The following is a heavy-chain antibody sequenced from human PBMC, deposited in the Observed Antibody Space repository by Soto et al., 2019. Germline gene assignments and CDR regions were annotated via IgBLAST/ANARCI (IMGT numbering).Heavy chain of an antibody. D-gene: IGHD6-6*01. CDR2: ISGSGKDT. J-gene: IGHJ6*02. CDR1: GFDLTSSR. CDR3: ARVHLVAGSAFYKHDMEV. V-gene: IGHV3-21*01. Sequence: PGGSLRLSCGASGFDLTSSRMNWVRQAPGKGLEWVASISGSGKDTFYRHSVKGRFAISRDSAGTSLFLRMDSVKVEDTAVYHCARVHLVAGSAFYKHDMEVWGQGTTVTVSS.